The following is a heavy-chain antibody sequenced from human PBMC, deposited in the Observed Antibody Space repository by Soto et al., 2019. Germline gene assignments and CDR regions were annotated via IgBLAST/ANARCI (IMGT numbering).Heavy chain of an antibody. Sequence: GGSLRLSCAASGFTFSNAWMSWVRQAPGKGLEWVGRIKSKTDGGTTDYAAPVKGRFTISRDDSKNTLYLQMNSLKTEDTAVYYCAKDRRITMVRGVLRAFDSWGQGNLVTVS. D-gene: IGHD3-10*01. CDR1: GFTFSNAW. V-gene: IGHV3-15*01. CDR3: AKDRRITMVRGVLRAFDS. J-gene: IGHJ4*01. CDR2: IKSKTDGGTT.